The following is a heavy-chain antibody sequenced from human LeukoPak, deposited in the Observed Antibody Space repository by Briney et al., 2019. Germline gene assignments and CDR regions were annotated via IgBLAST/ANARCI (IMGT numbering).Heavy chain of an antibody. CDR2: IKQDGSEK. Sequence: GGSLRLSCAASGFTFSSYWMSWARQAPGKGLEWVANIKQDGSEKYYVDSVKGRFTISRDNAKNSLYLQMNSLRAEDTAVYYCARPLRDGYNFDAFDIWGQGTMVTVSS. J-gene: IGHJ3*02. CDR3: ARPLRDGYNFDAFDI. V-gene: IGHV3-7*05. CDR1: GFTFSSYW. D-gene: IGHD5-24*01.